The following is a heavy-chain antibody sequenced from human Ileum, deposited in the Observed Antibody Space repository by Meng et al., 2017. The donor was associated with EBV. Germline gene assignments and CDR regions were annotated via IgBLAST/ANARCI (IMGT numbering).Heavy chain of an antibody. D-gene: IGHD5-12*01. CDR1: IGSVSSGVYH. Sequence: LLESGPGLLTPSETLSLTCTVSIGSVSSGVYHWSWIRQPTRKGLEWIGYILSGSTNYDPSLTNRVTISVDTSKNHFSLKLTSVTAADTAVYYCAGGRAGYGGYKTWGQGTLVTVSS. J-gene: IGHJ4*02. V-gene: IGHV4-61*03. CDR2: ILSGST. CDR3: AGGRAGYGGYKT.